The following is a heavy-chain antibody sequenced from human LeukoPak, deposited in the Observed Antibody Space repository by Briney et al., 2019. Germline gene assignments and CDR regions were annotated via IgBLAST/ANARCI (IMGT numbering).Heavy chain of an antibody. CDR2: ISSSSSYI. CDR3: ARDPSRMVRGVTGGMDV. Sequence: GGSLRLSCAASGFTFSSYSMNWVRQAPGKGLEWVSSISSSSSYIYYADSVKGRFTISRDNAKNSLYLQMNSLRAEDTAVYYCARDPSRMVRGVTGGMDVWGQGTTATVSS. CDR1: GFTFSSYS. D-gene: IGHD3-10*01. V-gene: IGHV3-21*01. J-gene: IGHJ6*02.